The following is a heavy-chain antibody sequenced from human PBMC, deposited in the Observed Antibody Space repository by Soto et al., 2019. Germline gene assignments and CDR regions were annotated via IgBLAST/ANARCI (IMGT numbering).Heavy chain of an antibody. CDR1: GYSFMSYT. CDR2: INTGNGFP. V-gene: IGHV1-3*04. Sequence: QAQLVQSGAEVKKPGASVKVSCRASGYSFMSYTLYWLRQAPGQRLEWMGWINTGNGFPKYSQNFQGRVTFTWDTSTNTAYMDLGSLTSEYTAVYYCATNPSGFGAFDTWGQVTMVAVSS. D-gene: IGHD6-19*01. CDR3: ATNPSGFGAFDT. J-gene: IGHJ3*02.